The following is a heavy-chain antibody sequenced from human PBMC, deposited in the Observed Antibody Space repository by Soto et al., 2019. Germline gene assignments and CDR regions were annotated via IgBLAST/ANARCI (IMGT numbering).Heavy chain of an antibody. J-gene: IGHJ4*02. Sequence: QVQLVESGGGVVQPGRSLRLSCAASGFTFSSYAMHWVRQAPGKGLEWVAVISYDGSNKYYADSVKGRFTISRDNSKNTLYLQMNSLRAEDTAVYYCVRDAYFIAAAGTSYFDYWGQGTLVTVSS. D-gene: IGHD6-13*01. CDR3: VRDAYFIAAAGTSYFDY. CDR1: GFTFSSYA. V-gene: IGHV3-30-3*01. CDR2: ISYDGSNK.